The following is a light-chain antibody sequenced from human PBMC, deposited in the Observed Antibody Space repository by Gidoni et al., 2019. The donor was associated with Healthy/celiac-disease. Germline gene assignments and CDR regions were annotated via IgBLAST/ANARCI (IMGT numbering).Light chain of an antibody. V-gene: IGKV1-5*03. CDR2: QAS. J-gene: IGKJ1*01. Sequence: DIQMTQSPSTLSASVGDRVTITCRASQSISSWLAWYQQKPGKAPKLLIYQASSLESGVPSRFRGSGSGTEFTLTISSLQPDDFATYYCQQYNSYSPWTFGQGTKVEIK. CDR3: QQYNSYSPWT. CDR1: QSISSW.